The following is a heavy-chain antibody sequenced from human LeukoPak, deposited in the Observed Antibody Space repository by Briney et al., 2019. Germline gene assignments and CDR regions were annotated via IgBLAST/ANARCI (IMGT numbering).Heavy chain of an antibody. D-gene: IGHD1-26*01. CDR3: AKVLVGAEQFSPDDY. V-gene: IGHV3-30*02. CDR2: IRYDGSNK. Sequence: PGGSLRLSCAASGFTFSSNGMHWVRQAPGKGLEWVAFIRYDGSNKYYADSVKGRFTISRDNSKNTLYLQMNSLRAEDTAVYYCAKVLVGAEQFSPDDYWGQGTLVTVSS. CDR1: GFTFSSNG. J-gene: IGHJ4*02.